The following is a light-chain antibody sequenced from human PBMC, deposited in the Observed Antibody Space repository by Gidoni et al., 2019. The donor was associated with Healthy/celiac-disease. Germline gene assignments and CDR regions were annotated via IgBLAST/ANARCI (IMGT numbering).Light chain of an antibody. Sequence: SYALTQPPSVSVYPGQTARITCSGDALPKQYAYWYQQKPGQAPVLVIYKDSERPSGIPERFSGSSSGTTVTLTSSGVQAEDEADYYCQSADSSGTYVVFGGGTKLTVL. V-gene: IGLV3-25*02. J-gene: IGLJ2*01. CDR2: KDS. CDR3: QSADSSGTYVV. CDR1: ALPKQY.